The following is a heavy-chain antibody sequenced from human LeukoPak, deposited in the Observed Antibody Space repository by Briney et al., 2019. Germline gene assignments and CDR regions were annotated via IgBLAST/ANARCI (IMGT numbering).Heavy chain of an antibody. Sequence: GGSLRLSCAASGFTFSSYSMNWVRQAPGKGLEWVSSISNSSSYIYYADSVKGRFTISRDNAKNSLYLQMNSLRAEDTAVYYCARDGSGFGELLDWGQGTLVTVSS. V-gene: IGHV3-21*01. J-gene: IGHJ4*02. D-gene: IGHD3-10*01. CDR1: GFTFSSYS. CDR2: ISNSSSYI. CDR3: ARDGSGFGELLD.